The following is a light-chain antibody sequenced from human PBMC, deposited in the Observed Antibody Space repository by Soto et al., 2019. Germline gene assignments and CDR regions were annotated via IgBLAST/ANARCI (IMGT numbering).Light chain of an antibody. CDR2: WAS. J-gene: IGKJ1*01. CDR1: QSVLYSPNNKNY. V-gene: IGKV4-1*01. CDR3: QQYHSAPQS. Sequence: DIVMTQSPDSLAVSLGERATINCKSSQSVLYSPNNKNYLAWYQQKPGQPPKLLIYWASTRESGVPDRFSGSGSVTDFTLTISSLQAEDVASYYCQQYHSAPQSFGQGTKVEIK.